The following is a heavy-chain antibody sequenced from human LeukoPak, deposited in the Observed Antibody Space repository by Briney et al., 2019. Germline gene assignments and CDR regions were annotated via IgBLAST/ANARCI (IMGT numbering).Heavy chain of an antibody. CDR2: ISTSSAYI. CDR3: AREGGRYSYHHDFDL. J-gene: IGHJ3*01. Sequence: GGSLRLSCAASGFTFSIYSMNWVRQAPGKGLEWVSSISTSSAYIYNAHSVKGRFTISRDNAKKLLYLQMKSLRAADTALYYCAREGGRYSYHHDFDLWGQGTMVTVSS. V-gene: IGHV3-21*01. D-gene: IGHD5-18*01. CDR1: GFTFSIYS.